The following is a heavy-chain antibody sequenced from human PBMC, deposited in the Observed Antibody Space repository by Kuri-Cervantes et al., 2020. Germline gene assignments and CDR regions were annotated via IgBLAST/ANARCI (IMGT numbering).Heavy chain of an antibody. V-gene: IGHV4-61*01. CDR1: GGSISSSSYY. D-gene: IGHD3-10*01. Sequence: SETLSLTCTVSGGSISSSSYYWSWIRQPPGKGLEWIGYIYYSGSTNYNPSLKSRVTISVDTSKNQFSLKLSSVTAADTAVYYCARRGESSHTVDYWGQGTLVTVSS. CDR2: IYYSGST. J-gene: IGHJ4*02. CDR3: ARRGESSHTVDY.